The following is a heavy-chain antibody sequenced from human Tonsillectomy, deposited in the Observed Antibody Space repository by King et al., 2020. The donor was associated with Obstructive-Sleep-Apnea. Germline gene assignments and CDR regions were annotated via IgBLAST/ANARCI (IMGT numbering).Heavy chain of an antibody. CDR2: IFHSGRT. Sequence: QLQESGPGLVKPSETLSLTCTVSGDSISTSYYWTWIRQPPGKGLDWIGSIFHSGRTYYNPPLKSRVTISVDTSKNQFSLNLNSVTAADTAVYYCARGPSLGEENDYWGQGTLVTVSS. D-gene: IGHD2-21*01. CDR1: GDSISTSYY. J-gene: IGHJ4*02. CDR3: ARGPSLGEENDY. V-gene: IGHV4-38-2*02.